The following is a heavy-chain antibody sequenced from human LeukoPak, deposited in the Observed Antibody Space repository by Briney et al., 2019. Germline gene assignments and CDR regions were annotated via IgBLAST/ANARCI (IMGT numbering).Heavy chain of an antibody. J-gene: IGHJ2*01. Sequence: ASVKVSCKASGYTFTTHYIHWVRQAPGQGLEWMGITNPSDGGASYAQKFQGRLTMSRDTSTSTLYMELSSLRSEDTAIYYCARKAPHDSSSWYFDLWGRGTLVTVSS. D-gene: IGHD3-22*01. CDR3: ARKAPHDSSSWYFDL. CDR2: TNPSDGGA. CDR1: GYTFTTHY. V-gene: IGHV1-46*01.